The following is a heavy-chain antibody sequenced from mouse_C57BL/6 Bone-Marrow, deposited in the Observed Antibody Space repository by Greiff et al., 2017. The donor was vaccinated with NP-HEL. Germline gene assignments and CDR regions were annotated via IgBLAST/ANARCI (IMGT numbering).Heavy chain of an antibody. Sequence: VKLVESGPGLVQPSQSLSITCTVSGFSLTSYGVHWVRQSPGKGLEWLGVIWSGGSTDYNAAFISRLSISKDNSKSKVFFKMNSLQADDTAIYYCASHDGSSPYAMDYWGQGTSVTVSS. D-gene: IGHD1-1*01. J-gene: IGHJ4*01. CDR1: GFSLTSYG. CDR3: ASHDGSSPYAMDY. V-gene: IGHV2-2*01. CDR2: IWSGGST.